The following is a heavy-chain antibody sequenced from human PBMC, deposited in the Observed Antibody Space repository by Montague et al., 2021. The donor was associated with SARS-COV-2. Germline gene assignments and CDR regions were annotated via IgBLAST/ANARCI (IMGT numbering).Heavy chain of an antibody. CDR2: IYGSGTT. Sequence: SETLSLTCSVSGDSFSISQHYWGWIRQSPGQGMEWIGSIYGSGTTHFSPSFKSRVIISVETSKNQFSLEVPSLTAADSALYFCARHNFSKTATSLLREANCFDPWGQGTLVTVSS. V-gene: IGHV4-39*01. D-gene: IGHD1-26*01. J-gene: IGHJ5*02. CDR1: GDSFSISQHY. CDR3: ARHNFSKTATSLLREANCFDP.